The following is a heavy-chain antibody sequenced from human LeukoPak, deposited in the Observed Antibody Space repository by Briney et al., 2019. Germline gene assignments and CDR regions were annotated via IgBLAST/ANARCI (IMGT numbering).Heavy chain of an antibody. Sequence: PSETLSLTCTVSGDSISSSKYYWGWIRQPPGKGLEWIGSIYYSGTTFYNPSLKSRVTISVDTSKNQFSLKLSSVTAADTAVYYCARRDVGATIDCWGQGTLVTVSS. CDR3: ARRDVGATIDC. V-gene: IGHV4-39*01. D-gene: IGHD1-26*01. CDR1: GDSISSSKYY. CDR2: IYYSGTT. J-gene: IGHJ4*02.